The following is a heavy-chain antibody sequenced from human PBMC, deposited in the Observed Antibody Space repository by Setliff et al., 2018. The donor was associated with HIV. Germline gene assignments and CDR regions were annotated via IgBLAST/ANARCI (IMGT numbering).Heavy chain of an antibody. CDR1: GFIFSSYT. CDR2: ISYAGSNT. D-gene: IGHD4-4*01. Sequence: PGGSLRLSCADSGFIFSSYTMHWVRQAPGKGLEWVSVISYAGSNTYYADTVQGRFTISRDNSQNTLYLQMNSLRAEDTAVYYCASDRVGTTVRYFDFLGRGTLVAVSS. CDR3: ASDRVGTTVRYFDF. J-gene: IGHJ2*01. V-gene: IGHV3-30*04.